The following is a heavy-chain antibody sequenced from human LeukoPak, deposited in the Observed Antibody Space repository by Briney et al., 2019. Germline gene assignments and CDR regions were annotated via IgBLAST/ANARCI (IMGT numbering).Heavy chain of an antibody. V-gene: IGHV1-8*01. CDR3: ARGQHHYDGSGSSYSFDD. CDR1: GYTFTSYD. Sequence: ASVKVSCKASGYTFTSYDINWVRQATGQGLEWMGWMNPNSGNAGYAQKFQGRLTMTMKTSISTAYMELSSLRSEDTAVYYCARGQHHYDGSGSSYSFDDWGQGTLVTVPS. D-gene: IGHD3-22*01. J-gene: IGHJ4*02. CDR2: MNPNSGNA.